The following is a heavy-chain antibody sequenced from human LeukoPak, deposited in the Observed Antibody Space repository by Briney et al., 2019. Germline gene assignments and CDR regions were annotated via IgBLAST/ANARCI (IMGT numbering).Heavy chain of an antibody. D-gene: IGHD2-15*01. CDR2: IYYSGST. Sequence: SETLSLTCTVSGGSISSYYWSWIRQPPGKGLEWIGYIYYSGSTNYNPSLKSRVTISVDTSKNQFSLKLSSVTAADTAVYYCARLGCVYCSGGREDYWGQGTLVTVSS. CDR1: GGSISSYY. J-gene: IGHJ4*02. V-gene: IGHV4-59*08. CDR3: ARLGCVYCSGGREDY.